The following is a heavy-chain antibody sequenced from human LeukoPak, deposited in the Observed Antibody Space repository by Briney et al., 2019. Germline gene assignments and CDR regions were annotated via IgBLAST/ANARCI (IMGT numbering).Heavy chain of an antibody. D-gene: IGHD4-17*01. V-gene: IGHV4-61*05. J-gene: IGHJ4*02. CDR1: GVSISSSNSY. CDR3: ARSGLTTVSPFDY. CDR2: IYYSGST. Sequence: SETLSLTCTVSGVSISSSNSYWGWIRQPPGKGLEWIGYIYYSGSTNYNPSLKSRVTISVDTSKNQFSLKLSSVTAADTAVYYCARSGLTTVSPFDYWGQGTLVTVSS.